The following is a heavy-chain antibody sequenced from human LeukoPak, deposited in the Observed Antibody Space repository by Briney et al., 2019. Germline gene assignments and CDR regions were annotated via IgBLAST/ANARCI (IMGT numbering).Heavy chain of an antibody. V-gene: IGHV1-2*02. CDR2: INPMSGVT. CDR3: ARGSIVVVAATHYFDY. Sequence: ASVKVSCKASGYTFTGYYMHWVRQGPGQGLEWMGWINPMSGVTNYAQEFQGRVSMTRDTSISTAYMELTRLRSDDTAVYYCARGSIVVVAATHYFDYSGPRALVTFSS. J-gene: IGHJ4*02. D-gene: IGHD2-15*01. CDR1: GYTFTGYY.